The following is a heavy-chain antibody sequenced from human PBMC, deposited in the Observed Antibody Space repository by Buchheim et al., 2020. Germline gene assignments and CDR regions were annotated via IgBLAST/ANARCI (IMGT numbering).Heavy chain of an antibody. CDR1: GGSIISGANY. J-gene: IGHJ4*02. CDR3: VREDDSSGSFDY. CDR2: IYYSGST. V-gene: IGHV4-31*11. D-gene: IGHD3-22*01. Sequence: QLQLQESGPGLVKPSQTLSLTCAVSGGSIISGANYWSWIRQHPGKGLEWIGYIYYSGSTFFNPSLKSRVIMSIDISKNQFSLNLRSVTAADTAVYYCVREDDSSGSFDYWGQGTL.